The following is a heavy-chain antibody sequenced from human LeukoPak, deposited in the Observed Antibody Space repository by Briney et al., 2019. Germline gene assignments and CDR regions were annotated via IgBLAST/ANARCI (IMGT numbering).Heavy chain of an antibody. CDR1: GGSISSSSYY. D-gene: IGHD3-22*01. Sequence: SQTLSLTCTVSGGSISSSSYYWGWIRQPPGKGLEWIGSIYYSGSTYYNPSLKSRVTISVDTSKNQFSLKLSSVTAADTAVYYCARTMDYYDNHYFDYWGQGTLVTVSS. CDR2: IYYSGST. J-gene: IGHJ4*02. V-gene: IGHV4-39*07. CDR3: ARTMDYYDNHYFDY.